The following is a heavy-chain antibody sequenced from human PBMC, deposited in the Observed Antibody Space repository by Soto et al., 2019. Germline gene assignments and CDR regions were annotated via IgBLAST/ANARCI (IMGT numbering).Heavy chain of an antibody. V-gene: IGHV1-69*13. CDR2: IIPIFGTA. J-gene: IGHJ6*02. Sequence: SVKVSSKASGGTFSSYAISWVRQAPGQGLEWMGGIIPIFGTANYAQKFQGRVAITADESTSTAYMELSSLRSEDTAVYYCARAGDTAMDYYYNGMNVWGQGTTVTVSS. CDR1: GGTFSSYA. CDR3: ARAGDTAMDYYYNGMNV. D-gene: IGHD5-18*01.